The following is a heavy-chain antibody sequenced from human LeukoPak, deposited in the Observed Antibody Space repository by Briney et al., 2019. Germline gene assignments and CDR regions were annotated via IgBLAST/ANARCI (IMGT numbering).Heavy chain of an antibody. CDR1: GFIFDTCA. CDR2: ISGSGGST. V-gene: IGHV3-23*01. J-gene: IGHJ4*02. Sequence: GGSLRLSCAASGFIFDTCAMSWVRQAPGKGLEWVSAISGSGGSTYYADSVKGRFTISRDNSKNTLYLQMNSLRAEDTAVYYCAKDVDLRSSSWYYFDYWGQGTLVTVSS. D-gene: IGHD6-13*01. CDR3: AKDVDLRSSSWYYFDY.